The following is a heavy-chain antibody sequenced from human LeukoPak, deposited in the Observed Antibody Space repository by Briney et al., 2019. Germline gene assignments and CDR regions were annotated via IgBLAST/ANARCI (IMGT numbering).Heavy chain of an antibody. V-gene: IGHV3-30-3*01. CDR1: GFTFSSYA. D-gene: IGHD6-6*01. CDR3: AKVPSSIWLVPDY. CDR2: ISYDGSNK. Sequence: GGSLRLSCAASGFTFSSYAMHWVRQAPGKGLEWVAVISYDGSNKYYADSVKGRFTISRDNSKNTLYLQMNSLRAEDTAVYYCAKVPSSIWLVPDYWGQGTLVTASS. J-gene: IGHJ4*02.